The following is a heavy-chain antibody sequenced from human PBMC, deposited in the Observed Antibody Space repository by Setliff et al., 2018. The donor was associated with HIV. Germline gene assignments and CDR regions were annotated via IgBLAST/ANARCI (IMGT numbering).Heavy chain of an antibody. D-gene: IGHD5-18*01. CDR3: ARDSGGYNYGFAVGSFDY. CDR2: IYTSGST. J-gene: IGHJ4*02. V-gene: IGHV4-4*07. Sequence: SETLSLTCTVSGGSMSPYYWSWIRQGDGIGLEWIGRIYTSGSTNYNPSLKSRVTMSVDTSKNQFSLKLTSVAAADTAVYYCARDSGGYNYGFAVGSFDYWGQGALVTVSS. CDR1: GGSMSPYY.